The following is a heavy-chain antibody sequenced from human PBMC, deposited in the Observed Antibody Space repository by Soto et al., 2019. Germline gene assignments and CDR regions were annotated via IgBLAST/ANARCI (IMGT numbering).Heavy chain of an antibody. CDR3: ARQRDDYIWGSYRAGYFDY. J-gene: IGHJ4*02. CDR2: IYYSGST. Sequence: TSETLSLTCTVSGGSISSYYWSWIRQLPGKGLEWIGYIYYSGSTNYNPSLKSRVTISVGTSKNQFSLKLSSVTAADTAVYYCARQRDDYIWGSYRAGYFDYWGQGTLVTVSS. CDR1: GGSISSYY. D-gene: IGHD3-16*02. V-gene: IGHV4-59*08.